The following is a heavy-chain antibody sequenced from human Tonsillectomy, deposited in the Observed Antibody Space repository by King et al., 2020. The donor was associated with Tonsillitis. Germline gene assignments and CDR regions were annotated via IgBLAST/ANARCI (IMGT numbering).Heavy chain of an antibody. CDR2: IYYSGFT. Sequence: QLQESGPGLVKASETLSLTCSVSGGSISSNSYYWGWIRQPPGKGLEWIGSIYYSGFTDYNPSLKGRVTISVDTSKNQFSLKLSSVTAADTAVYYCAGQIGLAFDIWGQGTMVTVSS. CDR3: AGQIGLAFDI. CDR1: GGSISSNSYY. V-gene: IGHV4-39*01. J-gene: IGHJ3*02. D-gene: IGHD3-22*01.